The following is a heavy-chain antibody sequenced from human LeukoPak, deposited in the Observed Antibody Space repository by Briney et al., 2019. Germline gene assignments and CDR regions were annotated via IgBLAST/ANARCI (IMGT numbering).Heavy chain of an antibody. V-gene: IGHV3-53*01. J-gene: IGHJ4*02. Sequence: GGSLRLSCAASGFTVSSNYMSWVRQAPGKGLEWVSVIYSGGSTYYADSVKGRFTISRDNSKNTLYLQMNSLRAEDTAVYYCARDIGYCSGGSCSAFDYWGQGTLVTVSS. CDR2: IYSGGST. CDR3: ARDIGYCSGGSCSAFDY. D-gene: IGHD2-15*01. CDR1: GFTVSSNY.